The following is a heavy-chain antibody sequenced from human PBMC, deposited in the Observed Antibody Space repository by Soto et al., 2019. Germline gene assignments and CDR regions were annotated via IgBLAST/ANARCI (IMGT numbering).Heavy chain of an antibody. CDR2: VYYSGRT. J-gene: IGHJ1*01. CDR3: ARDGGSGHFQH. V-gene: IGHV4-31*03. D-gene: IGHD3-16*01. CDR1: GGSISSGGYY. Sequence: QGQLQESGPGLVKPSQTLSLTGTVSGGSISSGGYYWSWIRQHPGHGLAWIGYVYYSGRTYYNPSLKSRVTISVDTSKNQFSLKLSSVTAADTAVYYCARDGGSGHFQHWGQGTLVTVSS.